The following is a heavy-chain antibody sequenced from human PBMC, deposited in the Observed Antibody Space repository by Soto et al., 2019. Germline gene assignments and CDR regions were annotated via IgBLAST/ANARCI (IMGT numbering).Heavy chain of an antibody. Sequence: XGSLRLSCVAAGFSLSSYGMHWVRQAPGRGLEWVAVIPHDGSNKYYGDSVKGRFTISRDDSKNTLYLQMNSLRPEDTAVYYCAKNKFCSSTSCHYYGMDVWGQGTTVTVSS. CDR2: IPHDGSNK. CDR1: GFSLSSYG. V-gene: IGHV3-30*02. CDR3: AKNKFCSSTSCHYYGMDV. J-gene: IGHJ6*02. D-gene: IGHD2-2*01.